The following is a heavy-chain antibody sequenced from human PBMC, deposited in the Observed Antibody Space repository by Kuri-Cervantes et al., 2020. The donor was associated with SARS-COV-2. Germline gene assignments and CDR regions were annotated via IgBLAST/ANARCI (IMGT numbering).Heavy chain of an antibody. CDR1: GFTFSNAW. J-gene: IGHJ4*02. CDR2: IKSKTDGGTT. V-gene: IGHV3-15*01. CDR3: ARAFLDYGSRSTFDY. Sequence: GESLKISCAASGFTFSNAWMSWVRQAPGKGLEWVGRIKSKTDGGTTDYAAPVKGRFTISRDDSKNTLYLQMNSLKTEDTAVYYCARAFLDYGSRSTFDYWGQGTLVTVSS. D-gene: IGHD3-10*01.